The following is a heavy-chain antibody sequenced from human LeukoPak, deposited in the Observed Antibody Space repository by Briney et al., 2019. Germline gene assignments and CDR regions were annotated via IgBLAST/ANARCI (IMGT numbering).Heavy chain of an antibody. CDR2: ISYDGSNK. D-gene: IGHD6-13*01. Sequence: GGSLRLSCAASGFTFSSYAMHWVRQAPGKGLEWVAVISYDGSNKYYADSVKGRFTISRDNSKNTLYLQMNSLRAEDTAVYYCARDQQLAFFDYWGQGTLVTVSS. CDR1: GFTFSSYA. V-gene: IGHV3-30-3*01. J-gene: IGHJ4*02. CDR3: ARDQQLAFFDY.